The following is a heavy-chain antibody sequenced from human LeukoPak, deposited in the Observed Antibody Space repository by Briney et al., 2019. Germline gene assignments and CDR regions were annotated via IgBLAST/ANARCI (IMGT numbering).Heavy chain of an antibody. CDR1: GGSISSSNW. J-gene: IGHJ3*02. CDR3: ARDREYYYDSSGYPILAFDI. Sequence: PSETLSLTCAVSGGSISSSNWWSWVRQPPGKGLEWIGEIYHSGSTNYNPSLKSRVTISVDKSKNQFSLKLSSVTAADTAVYYCARDREYYYDSSGYPILAFDIWGQGTMVTVSS. D-gene: IGHD3-22*01. V-gene: IGHV4-4*02. CDR2: IYHSGST.